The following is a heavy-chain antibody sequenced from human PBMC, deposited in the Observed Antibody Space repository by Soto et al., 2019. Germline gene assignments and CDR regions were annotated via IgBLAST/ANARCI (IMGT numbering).Heavy chain of an antibody. Sequence: ASVKVSGKASGYTFTIYGISCVLQSPLQGLEWMGWISAYNGNTNYAQKLQGRVTMTTDTSTSTAYMELRSLRSDDTAVYYCARGGTIFGVAQGLDPWGQGTLVTVSS. J-gene: IGHJ5*02. CDR1: GYTFTIYG. D-gene: IGHD3-3*01. CDR2: ISAYNGNT. CDR3: ARGGTIFGVAQGLDP. V-gene: IGHV1-18*01.